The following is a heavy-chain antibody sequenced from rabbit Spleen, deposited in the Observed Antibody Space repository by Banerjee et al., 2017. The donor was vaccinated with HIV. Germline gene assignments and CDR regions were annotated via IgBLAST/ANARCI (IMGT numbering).Heavy chain of an antibody. J-gene: IGHJ4*01. D-gene: IGHD8-1*01. V-gene: IGHV1S40*01. Sequence: YYASWAKGRFTISKTSSTTVTLQMTSLTAADTATYFCARDPVTAGSAYYDLWGPGTLVTVS. CDR3: ARDPVTAGSAYYDL.